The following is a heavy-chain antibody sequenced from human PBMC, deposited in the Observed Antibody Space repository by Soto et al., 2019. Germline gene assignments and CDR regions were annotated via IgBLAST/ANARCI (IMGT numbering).Heavy chain of an antibody. CDR3: ARDVITIFGVGSPSDPYYYGMDV. V-gene: IGHV3-48*02. CDR1: GFTFSSYS. CDR2: ISSSSSTI. D-gene: IGHD3-3*01. Sequence: GGSLRLSCAASGFTFSSYSMNWVRQAPGKGLEWVSYISSSSSTIYYADSVKGRFTISRDNAKNSLYLQMNSLRDEDTAVYYCARDVITIFGVGSPSDPYYYGMDVWGQGTTVTVSS. J-gene: IGHJ6*02.